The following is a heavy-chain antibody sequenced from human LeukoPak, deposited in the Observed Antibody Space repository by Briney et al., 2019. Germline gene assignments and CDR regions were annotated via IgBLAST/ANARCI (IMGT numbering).Heavy chain of an antibody. Sequence: PGGSLRLSCAASGFTVSSDYMSWVRQAPGKGLEWVSVIYSGGSTYYADSVKGRFTISRDTSKNSLFLQMNSLRAEDTAVYYCARGGGNTRLGAFDIWGQGTMVTVSS. CDR2: IYSGGST. CDR3: ARGGGNTRLGAFDI. J-gene: IGHJ3*02. V-gene: IGHV3-66*01. D-gene: IGHD3-16*01. CDR1: GFTVSSDY.